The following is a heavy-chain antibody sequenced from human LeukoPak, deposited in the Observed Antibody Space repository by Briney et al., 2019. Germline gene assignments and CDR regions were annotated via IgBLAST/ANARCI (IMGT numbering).Heavy chain of an antibody. Sequence: GGSLRLSCAASGFTFSSYAMTWVRQAPGKGLEWVSGISASGGVTYSAESVRGRFTISRDNSKNTLYLQMNSLRVDDTAAYYCATISGSFEYLDYWGQGTLVTVSS. V-gene: IGHV3-23*01. J-gene: IGHJ4*02. CDR1: GFTFSSYA. CDR2: ISASGGVT. CDR3: ATISGSFEYLDY. D-gene: IGHD1-26*01.